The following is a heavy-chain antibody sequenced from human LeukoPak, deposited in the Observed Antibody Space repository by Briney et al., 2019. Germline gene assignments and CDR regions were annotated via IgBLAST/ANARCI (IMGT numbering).Heavy chain of an antibody. CDR1: GFTFSSYE. D-gene: IGHD6-6*01. CDR3: ARDSRDRIAARPLAFDV. V-gene: IGHV3-48*03. CDR2: ISSSGSTI. J-gene: IGHJ3*01. Sequence: GGSLRLSCAASGFTFSSYEMIWVRQAPGKGLEWVSYISSSGSTISYADSLKGRFTISRDNVKNSLYLQMNSLRAEDTAVYYCARDSRDRIAARPLAFDVWGQGTMVTVSS.